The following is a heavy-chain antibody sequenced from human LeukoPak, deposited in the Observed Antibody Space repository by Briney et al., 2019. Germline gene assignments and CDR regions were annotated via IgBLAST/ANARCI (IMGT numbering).Heavy chain of an antibody. D-gene: IGHD1-1*01. Sequence: SETLPLTCTVSGGSISSYYWSWIRQPPGKGLEWIGYIYYSGSTNYNPSLKSRVTISVDTSKNQFSLKLSSVTAADTAVYYCARHEGTTGILYYFDYWGQGTLVTVSS. J-gene: IGHJ4*02. CDR2: IYYSGST. CDR1: GGSISSYY. V-gene: IGHV4-59*08. CDR3: ARHEGTTGILYYFDY.